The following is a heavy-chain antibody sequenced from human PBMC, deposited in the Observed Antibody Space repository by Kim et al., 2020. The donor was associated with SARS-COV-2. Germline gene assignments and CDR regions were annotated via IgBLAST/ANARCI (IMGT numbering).Heavy chain of an antibody. J-gene: IGHJ4*02. CDR3: ANYQLLPGQLDY. V-gene: IGHV3-30*02. Sequence: YYADSVKGRFTISRDNSKNTLYLQMNSLRAEDTAVYYCANYQLLPGQLDYWGQGTLVTVSS. D-gene: IGHD2-2*01.